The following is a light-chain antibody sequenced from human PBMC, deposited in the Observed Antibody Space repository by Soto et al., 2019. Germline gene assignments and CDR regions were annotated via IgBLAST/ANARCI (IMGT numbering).Light chain of an antibody. CDR2: DVS. J-gene: IGLJ1*01. Sequence: SVLTQPASVSGSPGQSITISCTGTSSDVGDYNYVSWYQQHPGKAPKVMIYDVSNRPSGVSNRFSGSKSGNTASLTISGLQAEDEAEYYCSSYTSSSTLVFGTGTKVTVL. V-gene: IGLV2-14*01. CDR1: SSDVGDYNY. CDR3: SSYTSSSTLV.